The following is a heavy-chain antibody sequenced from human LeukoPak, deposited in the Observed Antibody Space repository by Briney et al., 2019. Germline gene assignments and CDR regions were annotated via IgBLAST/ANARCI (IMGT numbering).Heavy chain of an antibody. Sequence: GGSLRLSCAASGFTFSSYWMSWVRQAPGKGLEWVSVISGSGGRKHYADSVKGRFTISRDDSKNTLYLQMNSLRAEDTAVYYCAKGLNWGGIDYWGQGTLVTVSS. V-gene: IGHV3-23*01. D-gene: IGHD7-27*01. CDR1: GFTFSSYW. CDR3: AKGLNWGGIDY. J-gene: IGHJ4*02. CDR2: ISGSGGRK.